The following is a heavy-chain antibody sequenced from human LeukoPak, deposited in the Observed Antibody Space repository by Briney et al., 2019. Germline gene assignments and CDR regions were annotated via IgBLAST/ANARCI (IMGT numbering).Heavy chain of an antibody. CDR3: ARYAAAGIGWFDP. D-gene: IGHD6-13*01. J-gene: IGHJ5*02. V-gene: IGHV3-53*01. CDR1: GFTVSSNY. Sequence: PGGSLRLSCAASGFTVSSNYMTWVRQAPGKGLEWVSVIYSGGSTYYADSVHGRFTISRDNAKNPLYLQMNSLRAEDTAVYYCARYAAAGIGWFDPWGQGTLVTVSS. CDR2: IYSGGST.